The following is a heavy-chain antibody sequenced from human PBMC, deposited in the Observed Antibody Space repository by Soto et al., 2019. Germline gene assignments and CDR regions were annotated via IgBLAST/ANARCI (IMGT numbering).Heavy chain of an antibody. CDR2: IQYRGRT. Sequence: PSETLSLTCSVSGDAITTGDDYWSWIRQPPGKGREGIGYIQYRGRTFYNPTLKNRLSISTDTSTNQFSLRLTSVTAADSAVYYCAREPFYGADFDYWGQGILVTVSS. V-gene: IGHV4-30-4*01. CDR1: GDAITTGDDY. J-gene: IGHJ4*02. D-gene: IGHD4-17*01. CDR3: AREPFYGADFDY.